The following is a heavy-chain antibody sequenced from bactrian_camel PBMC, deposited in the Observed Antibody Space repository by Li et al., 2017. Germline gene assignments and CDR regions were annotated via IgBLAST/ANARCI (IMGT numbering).Heavy chain of an antibody. Sequence: HVQLVESGGGSVLAGGSLRLPCAASGYTLSSYCMGWVRQAPGKEREGVAAIDTDGSTSYADSVKGRFTISKDNAKNTLYLQMNSLKPEDTAMYYCAADPKAPCLVSDDTAYWAYEGQGTQVTVS. CDR2: IDTDGST. V-gene: IGHV3S26*01. CDR1: GYTLSSYC. D-gene: IGHD4*01. J-gene: IGHJ4*01.